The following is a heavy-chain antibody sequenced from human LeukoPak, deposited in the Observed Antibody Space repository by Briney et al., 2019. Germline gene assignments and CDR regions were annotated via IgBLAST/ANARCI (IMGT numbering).Heavy chain of an antibody. J-gene: IGHJ5*02. CDR1: GYTFTGYY. V-gene: IGHV1-2*02. CDR2: INPNSGGT. D-gene: IGHD2-8*01. CDR3: ARDRSVLMVYATLGGNWFDP. Sequence: ASVKVSCKASGYTFTGYYMHWVRQAPGQGLEWMGWINPNSGGTNYAQKFQGRVTMTRDTSISTAYMELSRLRSDDTAVYYCARDRSVLMVYATLGGNWFDPWGQGTLVTVSS.